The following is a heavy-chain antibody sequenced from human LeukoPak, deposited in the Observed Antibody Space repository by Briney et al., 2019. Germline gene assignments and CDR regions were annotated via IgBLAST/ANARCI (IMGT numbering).Heavy chain of an antibody. CDR2: INPNSGGT. J-gene: IGHJ4*02. Sequence: ASVKVSCKASGYTFTGYYTHWVRQAPGQGLEWMGWINPNSGGTNYAQKFQGRVTMTRDMSTSTVYMELSSLRSEDTAVYYCARQAAADYWGQGTLVTVSS. CDR1: GYTFTGYY. CDR3: ARQAAADY. D-gene: IGHD6-13*01. V-gene: IGHV1-2*02.